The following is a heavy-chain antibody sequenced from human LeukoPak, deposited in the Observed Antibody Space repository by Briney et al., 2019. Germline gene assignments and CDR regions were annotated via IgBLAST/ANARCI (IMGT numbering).Heavy chain of an antibody. D-gene: IGHD2-2*01. CDR2: INPNSGGT. J-gene: IGHJ5*02. CDR3: ARDPIVVVPDAIPFDP. CDR1: GYTFTGYY. Sequence: ASVKVSCKASGYTFTGYYMHWVRHAPGQGLEWMGWINPNSGGTNYAQKFQGRVTMTRDTSISTAYMELSRLRSDDTAVYYCARDPIVVVPDAIPFDPWGQGTLVTVSS. V-gene: IGHV1-2*02.